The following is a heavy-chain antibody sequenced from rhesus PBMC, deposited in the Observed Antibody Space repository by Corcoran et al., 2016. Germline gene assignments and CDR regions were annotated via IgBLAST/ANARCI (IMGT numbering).Heavy chain of an antibody. CDR3: ARGPLLGTVWLDV. Sequence: QVQLQESGPGLVKPSETLSLTCAVSGGSFSGYSWGWIRQPPGKGLVWIGSISGSTGAAASNPSLTSRVTISIDTSKNQFSLKLNSVTAADTAVYYCARGPLLGTVWLDVWGRGVLVTVSS. J-gene: IGHJ5-2*02. V-gene: IGHV4-165*01. CDR2: ISGSTGAA. D-gene: IGHD5-24*01. CDR1: GGSFSGYS.